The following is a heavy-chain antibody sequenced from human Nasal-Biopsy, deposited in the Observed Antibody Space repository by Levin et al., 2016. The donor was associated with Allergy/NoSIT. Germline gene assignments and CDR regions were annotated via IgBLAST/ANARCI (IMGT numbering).Heavy chain of an antibody. CDR3: ARHLDWTFDY. V-gene: IGHV3-7*01. CDR2: INPDGSAK. CDR1: GFIFTKSW. Sequence: GGSLRLSCEVSGFIFTKSWMTWVRQAPGKGLEWVANINPDGSAKDYADSVRGRFTVSRDNAKTSLFLQVNSLRAEDTAVYYCARHLDWTFDYWGQGTLVIVSS. J-gene: IGHJ4*02. D-gene: IGHD3-3*01.